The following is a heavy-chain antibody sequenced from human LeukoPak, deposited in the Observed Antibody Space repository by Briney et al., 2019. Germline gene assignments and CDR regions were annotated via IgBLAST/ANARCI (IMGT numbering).Heavy chain of an antibody. CDR1: GYSISGGYY. D-gene: IGHD3-3*01. CDR2: IYHSGST. Sequence: SETLSLTCAVSGYSISGGYYWGWIRQPPGKGLEWIGSIYHSGSTYYNPSLKSRVTISVDTSKNQFSLKLSSVTAADTAVYYCARPFWSGYSEYNWFDPWGQGTLVTVSS. V-gene: IGHV4-38-2*01. CDR3: ARPFWSGYSEYNWFDP. J-gene: IGHJ5*02.